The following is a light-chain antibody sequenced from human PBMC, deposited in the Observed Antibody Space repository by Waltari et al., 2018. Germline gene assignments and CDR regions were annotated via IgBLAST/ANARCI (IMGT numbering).Light chain of an antibody. CDR1: QTISTR. CDR2: DGS. CDR3: QQYSNWPPWT. V-gene: IGKV3-15*01. J-gene: IGKJ1*01. Sequence: EIVMTQSPVTLSLSPGERATLSCRARQTISTRLAWYQQKPGQPPRLLIYDGSTRATGIPARFTGSGSGTEFTLTVSSLQSEDFAVYFCQQYSNWPPWTFGQGTKVQIK.